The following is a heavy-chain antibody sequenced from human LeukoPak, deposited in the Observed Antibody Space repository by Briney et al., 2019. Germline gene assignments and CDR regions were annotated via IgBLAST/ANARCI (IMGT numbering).Heavy chain of an antibody. CDR3: ARVAYYDSSGPMSY. J-gene: IGHJ4*02. Sequence: GASVKVSCKPSGGTFSSYAISWVRQAPGQGLEWMGGIIPIFGTANYAQKFQGRVTITADESTSTAYMELSSLRSEDTAVYYCARVAYYDSSGPMSYWGQGTLVTVSS. V-gene: IGHV1-69*13. D-gene: IGHD3-22*01. CDR1: GGTFSSYA. CDR2: IIPIFGTA.